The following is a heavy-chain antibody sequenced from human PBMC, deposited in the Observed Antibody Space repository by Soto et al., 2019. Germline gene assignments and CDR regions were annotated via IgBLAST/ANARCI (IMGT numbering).Heavy chain of an antibody. Sequence: ASVKVSCKASGYTLTSYGISWVRQAPGQGLEWMGWISAYNGNTNYAQKLQGRVTMTTDTSTSTAYMELRSLRSDDTAVYYCARWSVSGWPEPDNWFDPWGQGTLVIVSS. J-gene: IGHJ5*02. CDR1: GYTLTSYG. CDR3: ARWSVSGWPEPDNWFDP. V-gene: IGHV1-18*04. D-gene: IGHD6-19*01. CDR2: ISAYNGNT.